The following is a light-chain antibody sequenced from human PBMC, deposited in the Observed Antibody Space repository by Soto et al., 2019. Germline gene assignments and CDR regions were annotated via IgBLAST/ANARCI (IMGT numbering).Light chain of an antibody. J-gene: IGKJ1*01. V-gene: IGKV1-5*01. CDR3: QQYKSYSPWT. CDR2: DAS. CDR1: QSISRW. Sequence: DIQMTQSPSTLSASVGDRVTINCRASQSISRWLAWYQQNPGKAPKLLIYDASSFKSGVPSRFSGSGSGTEFTLTISGLQPDDFATYYCQQYKSYSPWTFGQGTKVEIK.